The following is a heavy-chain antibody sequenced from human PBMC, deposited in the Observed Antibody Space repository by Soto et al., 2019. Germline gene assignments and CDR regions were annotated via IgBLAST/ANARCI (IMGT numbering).Heavy chain of an antibody. CDR2: MNPNSGNT. Sequence: ASVKVSCKASGYTFTSYDINWVRQATGQGLEWMGWMNPNSGNTGYAQKFQGRVTMTRNTSISTAYMELSSLRSEDTAVYYCARTTVGVNAFDIWGQGTMVTVSS. D-gene: IGHD1-26*01. J-gene: IGHJ3*02. CDR3: ARTTVGVNAFDI. CDR1: GYTFTSYD. V-gene: IGHV1-8*01.